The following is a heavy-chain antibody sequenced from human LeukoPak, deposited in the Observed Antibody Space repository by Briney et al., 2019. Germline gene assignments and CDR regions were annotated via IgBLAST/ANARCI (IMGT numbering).Heavy chain of an antibody. CDR2: ISYDGSNK. D-gene: IGHD5-18*01. CDR1: GFTFSSYA. Sequence: GRFLRLSCAASGFTFSSYAMHWVRQAPGKGLEWVAVISYDGSNKYYADSVKGRFTISRDNSKNTLYLQMNSLRAEDTAVYYCARDPQIQLWYEADYWGQGTLVTVSS. CDR3: ARDPQIQLWYEADY. J-gene: IGHJ4*02. V-gene: IGHV3-30*04.